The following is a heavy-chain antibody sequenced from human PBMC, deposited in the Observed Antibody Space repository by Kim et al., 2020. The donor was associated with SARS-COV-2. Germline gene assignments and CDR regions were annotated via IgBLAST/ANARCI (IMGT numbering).Heavy chain of an antibody. CDR2: IYYSGST. V-gene: IGHV4-31*03. CDR3: ARDRNVGFWVIGAFDI. CDR1: GGSISSGGYY. J-gene: IGHJ3*02. D-gene: IGHD1-1*01. Sequence: SETLSLTCTVSGGSISSGGYYWSWIRQHPGKGLEWIGYIYYSGSTYYNPSLKSRVTISVDTSKNQFSLKLSSVTAADTAVYYCARDRNVGFWVIGAFDIWGQGTMVTVSS.